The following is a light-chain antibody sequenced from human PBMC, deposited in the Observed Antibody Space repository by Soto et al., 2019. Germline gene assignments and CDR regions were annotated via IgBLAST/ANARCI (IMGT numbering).Light chain of an antibody. V-gene: IGLV1-47*01. CDR1: SSTIGSNY. CDR3: AAWDDSLSGYV. Sequence: QSVLTQPPSASGAPGRGVPTSFFGSSSTIGSNYVYWYQQLPGTAPKLLIYRNNQRPSGVPDRFSGSKSGTSASLAISGLRSEDEADYYCAAWDDSLSGYVFGTGTKVTVL. CDR2: RNN. J-gene: IGLJ1*01.